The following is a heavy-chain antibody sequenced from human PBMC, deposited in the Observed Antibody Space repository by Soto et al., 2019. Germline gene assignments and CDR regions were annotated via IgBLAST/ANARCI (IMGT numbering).Heavy chain of an antibody. Sequence: SETLSLTCTVSGGSISSYYWSWIRQPPGKGLEWIGYIYYSGSTNYNPSLKSRVTISVDTSKNQFSLKLSSVTAADTAVYYCARAPMAVAGRGAFDFRYQGTMVTVS. CDR3: ARAPMAVAGRGAFDF. CDR2: IYYSGST. J-gene: IGHJ3*01. CDR1: GGSISSYY. D-gene: IGHD6-19*01. V-gene: IGHV4-59*01.